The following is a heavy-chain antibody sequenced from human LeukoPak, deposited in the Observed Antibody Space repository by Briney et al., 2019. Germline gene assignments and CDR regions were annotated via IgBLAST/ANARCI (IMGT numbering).Heavy chain of an antibody. J-gene: IGHJ5*02. CDR2: ISGSSSYI. CDR1: GFTFNTYS. D-gene: IGHD5-18*01. Sequence: PGGSLRLSCAASGFTFNTYSMNWVRQAPGKGLEWVSSISGSSSYIYYADSVKGRFTISRDSAQNSLYLQMNSLRAEDTAVYYCARGQSYGWFDPWGQGTLVTVSS. V-gene: IGHV3-21*01. CDR3: ARGQSYGWFDP.